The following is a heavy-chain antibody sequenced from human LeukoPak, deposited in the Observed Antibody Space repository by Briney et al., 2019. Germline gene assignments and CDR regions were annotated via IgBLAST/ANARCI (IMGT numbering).Heavy chain of an antibody. V-gene: IGHV3-33*06. CDR3: AKDPAEYGDYVGALDI. D-gene: IGHD4-17*01. Sequence: PGGSLRLSCVASEFSFSIYGMHWVRQAPGKGLEWVAVIWYDGSNRYYADSVKGRFIISRDNSKNTLYLQMNSLRAEGTAVYYCAKDPAEYGDYVGALDIWGQGTMVTVSS. CDR1: EFSFSIYG. CDR2: IWYDGSNR. J-gene: IGHJ3*02.